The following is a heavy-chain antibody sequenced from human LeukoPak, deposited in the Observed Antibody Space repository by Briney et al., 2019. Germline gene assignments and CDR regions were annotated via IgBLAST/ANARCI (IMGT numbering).Heavy chain of an antibody. D-gene: IGHD6-13*01. V-gene: IGHV1-69*05. CDR1: GGTFSSYA. CDR2: IIPIFGTA. CDR3: ARSVTAAGSKSGLFDY. J-gene: IGHJ4*02. Sequence: SVKVSCKASGGTFSSYAISWVRQAPGQGLEWMRGIIPIFGTANYAQKFQGRVTITTDESTSTAYMELSSLRSEDTAVYYCARSVTAAGSKSGLFDYWGQGTLVTVSS.